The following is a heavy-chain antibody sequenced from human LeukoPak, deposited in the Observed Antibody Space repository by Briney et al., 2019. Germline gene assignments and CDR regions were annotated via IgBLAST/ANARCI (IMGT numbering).Heavy chain of an antibody. CDR2: INPNSGGT. Sequence: ASVKVSCKASGYTFTGYYMHWVQQAPGQGLEWMGWINPNSGGTNYAQKFQGRVTMTRDTSISTAYMELSRLRSDDTAVYYCARVARYCSSTSCYRYAFDIWGQGTMVTVSS. CDR1: GYTFTGYY. V-gene: IGHV1-2*02. D-gene: IGHD2-2*02. CDR3: ARVARYCSSTSCYRYAFDI. J-gene: IGHJ3*02.